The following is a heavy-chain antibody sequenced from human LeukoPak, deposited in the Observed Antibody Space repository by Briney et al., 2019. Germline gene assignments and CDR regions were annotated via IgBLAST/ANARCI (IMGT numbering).Heavy chain of an antibody. V-gene: IGHV4-30-2*01. CDR2: IYHSGST. J-gene: IGHJ4*02. CDR1: GGSISSGGYY. Sequence: PSETLSLTCTVSGGSISSGGYYWSWIRQPPGKGLEWIGYIYHSGSTYYNPSLKSRVTISVDRSKNQFSLKLSSVTAADTAVYYCARDPIRGELYYWGQGTLVTVSS. D-gene: IGHD1-7*01. CDR3: ARDPIRGELYY.